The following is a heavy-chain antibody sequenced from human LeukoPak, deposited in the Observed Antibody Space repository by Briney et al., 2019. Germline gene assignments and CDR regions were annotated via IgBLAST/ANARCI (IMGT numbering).Heavy chain of an antibody. V-gene: IGHV1-69*05. CDR2: IIPIFGTA. Sequence: ASVKVSCKASGGTFSSYAISWVRQAPGQGLEWMGGIIPIFGTANYAQKVQGRVTITTDESTSTAYMELSSLRSEDTAVYYCARLASYGYEVYYYYYMDVWGKGTTVTVSS. J-gene: IGHJ6*03. D-gene: IGHD5-18*01. CDR1: GGTFSSYA. CDR3: ARLASYGYEVYYYYYMDV.